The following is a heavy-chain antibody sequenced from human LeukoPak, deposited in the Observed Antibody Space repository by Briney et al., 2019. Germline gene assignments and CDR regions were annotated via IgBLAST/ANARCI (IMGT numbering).Heavy chain of an antibody. Sequence: SEPLSLTCTVSGGPISGYYWSWIRQPPGKGLEWIAYIHYTGRTNYNPPLKSRVTMSVDTSKNQFSLKLSSVAAADTAVHYCAGHFDSGTYPLDSWGQGALVTVSS. J-gene: IGHJ4*02. CDR1: GGPISGYY. D-gene: IGHD3-10*01. CDR2: IHYTGRT. V-gene: IGHV4-59*08. CDR3: AGHFDSGTYPLDS.